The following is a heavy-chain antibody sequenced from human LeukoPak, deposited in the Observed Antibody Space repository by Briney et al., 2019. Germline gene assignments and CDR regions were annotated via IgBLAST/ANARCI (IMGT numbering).Heavy chain of an antibody. CDR2: IYYSGST. J-gene: IGHJ4*02. CDR1: GCSISSYY. V-gene: IGHV4-59*01. CDR3: ARGRGGDGY. D-gene: IGHD2-21*01. Sequence: AETLSLTCTVSGCSISSYYWSWIRQPPGKGLEWIGYIYYSGSTNYNPSRKSRVTISVDTSKNQFSLKLSSVTAADTAVYYCARGRGGDGYWGQGTLVTVSS.